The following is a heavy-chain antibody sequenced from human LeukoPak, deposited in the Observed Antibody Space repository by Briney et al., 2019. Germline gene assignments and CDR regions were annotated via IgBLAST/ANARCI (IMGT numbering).Heavy chain of an antibody. CDR1: GYTFTTYD. CDR3: ARGRGSGHKENWFDP. Sequence: ASVKVSCKASGYTFTTYDINWVRQATGQGLEWMGWMNPNSGNTGHTQKFQGRVTMTRNTPISTAYMELSSLRSEDRAVYYCARGRGSGHKENWFDPWGQGTLVTVSS. J-gene: IGHJ5*02. D-gene: IGHD6-19*01. V-gene: IGHV1-8*01. CDR2: MNPNSGNT.